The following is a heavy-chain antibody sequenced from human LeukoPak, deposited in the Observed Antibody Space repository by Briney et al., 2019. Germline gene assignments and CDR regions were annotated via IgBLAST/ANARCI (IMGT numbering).Heavy chain of an antibody. CDR1: GGSISSYY. V-gene: IGHV4-59*08. Sequence: SETLSLTCTVSGGSISSYYWSWIRQPPGKGLKWIGYIYYSGTTYYNPSLKSRITTSVDTSKNQFSLKLSSVTAADTAVYYCARGRRSFTIFGVVIPGFDYWGQGTLVTVSS. CDR3: ARGRRSFTIFGVVIPGFDY. CDR2: IYYSGTT. J-gene: IGHJ4*02. D-gene: IGHD3-3*01.